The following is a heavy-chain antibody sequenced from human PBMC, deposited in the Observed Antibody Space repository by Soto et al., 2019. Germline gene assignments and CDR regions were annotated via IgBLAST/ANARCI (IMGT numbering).Heavy chain of an antibody. J-gene: IGHJ3*02. CDR1: GYSFTSYW. CDR2: IDPSDSYT. CDR3: ARVVTSASGSYHGDAFDI. Sequence: PGESLKISCKGSGYSFTSYWISWVRQMPGKGLEWMGRIDPSDSYTNYSPSFQGHVTISADKSISTAYLQWSSLKASDTAMYYCARVVTSASGSYHGDAFDIWGQGTMVTVSS. D-gene: IGHD1-26*01. V-gene: IGHV5-10-1*01.